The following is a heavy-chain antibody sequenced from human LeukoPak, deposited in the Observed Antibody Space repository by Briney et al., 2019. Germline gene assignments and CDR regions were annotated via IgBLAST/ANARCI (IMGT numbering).Heavy chain of an antibody. V-gene: IGHV4-61*02. CDR1: GGSISSGSYY. D-gene: IGHD5-18*01. J-gene: IGHJ4*02. CDR2: IYTSGNT. CDR3: SRAEYNYGFSLDS. Sequence: SQTLSLTCTVSGGSISSGSYYWNWIRQPAGKGLEWIGRIYTSGNTNYNPSLKSRVTISVDTSKNQFPLRLTSVTAADTALYYCSRAEYNYGFSLDSWGQGTLVTVSS.